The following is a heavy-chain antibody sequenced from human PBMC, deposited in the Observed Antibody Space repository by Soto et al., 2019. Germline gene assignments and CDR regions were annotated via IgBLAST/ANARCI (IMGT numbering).Heavy chain of an antibody. V-gene: IGHV4-31*03. J-gene: IGHJ6*02. CDR2: IYYSGST. D-gene: IGHD4-17*01. Sequence: SETLSLTCTVSGGSISRGGYYWSWIRQHPGKGLEWIGYIYYSGSTYYNPSLTSRVTISVDTSKNQFSLKRSSVTAADTAVYYCARAYYGDDLYYYYYGMDVWGQGTTVTVSS. CDR1: GGSISRGGYY. CDR3: ARAYYGDDLYYYYYGMDV.